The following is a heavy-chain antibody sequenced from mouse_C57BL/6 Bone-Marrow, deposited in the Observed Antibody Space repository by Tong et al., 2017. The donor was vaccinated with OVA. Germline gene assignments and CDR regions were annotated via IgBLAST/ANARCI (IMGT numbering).Heavy chain of an antibody. J-gene: IGHJ3*01. CDR2: INSDGGIT. D-gene: IGHD2-2*01. CDR3: ARWATMVTTPAY. CDR1: EYEFPSHD. V-gene: IGHV5-2*01. Sequence: EVQLQESGGGLVQPGESLKLSCESNEYEFPSHDMSWVRKTPEKRLELVAAINSDGGITYYPDTMERRFIISRDNTKKTLYLQMSSLRSEDTALYYCARWATMVTTPAYWGQGTLVTVSA.